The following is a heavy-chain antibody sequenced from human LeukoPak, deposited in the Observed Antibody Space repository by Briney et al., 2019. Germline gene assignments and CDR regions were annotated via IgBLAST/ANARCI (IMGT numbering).Heavy chain of an antibody. CDR1: GYSFTSSW. Sequence: PGESLKISCKGSGYSFTSSWIGWVRQMPGKGLEWMGRIDPSDSYTNYSPSFQGHVTISADKSISTAYLQWSSLKASDTAMYYCARLPQAYYYGSGSSINPDYWGQGTLVTVSS. CDR2: IDPSDSYT. CDR3: ARLPQAYYYGSGSSINPDY. V-gene: IGHV5-10-1*01. J-gene: IGHJ4*02. D-gene: IGHD3-10*01.